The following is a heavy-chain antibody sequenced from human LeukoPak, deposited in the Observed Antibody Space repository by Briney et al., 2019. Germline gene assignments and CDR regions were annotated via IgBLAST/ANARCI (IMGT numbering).Heavy chain of an antibody. CDR3: ARSSIAAALGAFDI. Sequence: SETLSLTCTVSGGSISSYYWSWIRQPPGKGLEWIGYIYYSGSTNYNPSLKSRVTISVDTSKNQFSLKLSSVTAADTAVYYCARSSIAAALGAFDIWGQGTMVTVSS. CDR2: IYYSGST. J-gene: IGHJ3*02. D-gene: IGHD6-6*01. V-gene: IGHV4-59*01. CDR1: GGSISSYY.